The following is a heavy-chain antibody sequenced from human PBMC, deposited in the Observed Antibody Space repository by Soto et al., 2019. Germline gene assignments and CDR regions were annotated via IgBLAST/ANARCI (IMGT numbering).Heavy chain of an antibody. D-gene: IGHD3-3*01. CDR1: GFTFSSYA. CDR3: ARDLSWIFRIIGPIDD. J-gene: IGHJ4*02. Sequence: QAQLEESGGGVVQPGMALRLSCAASGFTFSSYAMHWVRQAPGKGLEWVAVISYDGSNKYYADSVKGRFTISIDNSKNTLYLQMNSLRTEDTAVYFCARDLSWIFRIIGPIDDWGQGSLVTVSP. CDR2: ISYDGSNK. V-gene: IGHV3-30*04.